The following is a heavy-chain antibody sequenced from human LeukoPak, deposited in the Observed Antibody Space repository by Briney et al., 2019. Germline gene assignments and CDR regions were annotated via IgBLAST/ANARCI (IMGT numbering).Heavy chain of an antibody. V-gene: IGHV3-23*01. CDR3: AKGRTPYDSSGYYSFLYLDY. Sequence: GGSLRLSCAASGFTFDNYAMSWVRQAPGKGLEWVSAISGSGGSTYYADSVKGRFTISRDNSKNTLYLQMNSLRAEDTAVYYCAKGRTPYDSSGYYSFLYLDYWGQGTLVTVSS. J-gene: IGHJ4*02. CDR1: GFTFDNYA. D-gene: IGHD3-22*01. CDR2: ISGSGGST.